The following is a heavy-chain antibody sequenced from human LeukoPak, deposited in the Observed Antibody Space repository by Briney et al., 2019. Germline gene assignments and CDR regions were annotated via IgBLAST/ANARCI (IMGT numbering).Heavy chain of an antibody. J-gene: IGHJ6*02. D-gene: IGHD3-16*01. Sequence: PPETLSLTCTVSGGSISSYYWSWIRQPPGKGLEWIGYIYYSGSTNYNPSLKSRVTISVDMSKNQFSLKLSSVTAADTAVYYCARRPGGFYYYGMDVWGQGTTVTVSS. V-gene: IGHV4-59*08. CDR1: GGSISSYY. CDR3: ARRPGGFYYYGMDV. CDR2: IYYSGST.